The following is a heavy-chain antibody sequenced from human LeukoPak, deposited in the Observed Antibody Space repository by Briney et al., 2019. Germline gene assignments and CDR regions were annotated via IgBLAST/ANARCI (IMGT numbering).Heavy chain of an antibody. V-gene: IGHV4-4*07. D-gene: IGHD1-26*01. CDR2: IYVYTAETT. J-gene: IGHJ2*01. CDR1: GASFKNYY. CDR3: ARDLGATFDV. Sequence: SETLSLTCTVSGASFKNYYWTWIRQSAGKGLEWIGRIYVYTAETTDYNPFLKSRVTMSAATSKSQFSLNLTSVTAADTAVYYCARDLGATFDVWGRGTLVTVSS.